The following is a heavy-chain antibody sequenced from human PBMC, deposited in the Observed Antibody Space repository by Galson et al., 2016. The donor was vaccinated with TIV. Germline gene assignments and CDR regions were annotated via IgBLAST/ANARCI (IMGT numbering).Heavy chain of an antibody. CDR1: GVTFSSHT. J-gene: IGHJ5*02. CDR3: VRHDYSNCGFNWFDP. V-gene: IGHV1-69*06. CDR2: INTLFGTT. D-gene: IGHD4-11*01. Sequence: VKVSCKASGVTFSSHTISWVRQAPGQGLEWMGGINTLFGTTNYAQKFRGRVTITAGKSTNTVYMEVSSLRSEDTAVYYCVRHDYSNCGFNWFDPWGQGTLVTVSS.